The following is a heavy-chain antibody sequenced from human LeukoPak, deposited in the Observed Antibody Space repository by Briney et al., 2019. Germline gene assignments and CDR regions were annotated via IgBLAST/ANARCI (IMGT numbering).Heavy chain of an antibody. J-gene: IGHJ3*02. CDR2: ISSSSSTI. Sequence: GGSLRLSCAASGFTFSSYSMNWVRQAPEKGLEWVSHISSSSSTIYYVDSVKGRFTISRDNAKNSLYLQMNSLRAEDTAVYYCAVVVAATPTRSDAFDIWGQGTMVTVSS. CDR1: GFTFSSYS. V-gene: IGHV3-48*01. D-gene: IGHD2-15*01. CDR3: AVVVAATPTRSDAFDI.